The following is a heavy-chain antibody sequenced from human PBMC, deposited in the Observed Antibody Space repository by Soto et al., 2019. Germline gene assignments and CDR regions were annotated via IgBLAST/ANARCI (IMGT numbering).Heavy chain of an antibody. V-gene: IGHV3-23*01. D-gene: IGHD3-10*01. CDR2: ISGSGGST. CDR3: AKDPIGVLWFGELLSLGDYMDV. CDR1: GFTFSTYA. J-gene: IGHJ6*03. Sequence: PGGSLRLSCAASGFTFSTYAMSWVRQAPGKGLEGVSAISGSGGSTCSADSVKGRFTISRDNSKNTLYLQMNSLRAEDTAVYYCAKDPIGVLWFGELLSLGDYMDVWGKGTTVTVSS.